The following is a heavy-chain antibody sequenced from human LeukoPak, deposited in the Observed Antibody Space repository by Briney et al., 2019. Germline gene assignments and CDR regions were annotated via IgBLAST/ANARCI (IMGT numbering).Heavy chain of an antibody. V-gene: IGHV3-74*01. CDR2: INSDGSST. J-gene: IGHJ4*02. D-gene: IGHD6-19*01. CDR1: GFTFSSYW. Sequence: GGSLRLSCAASGFTFSSYWMHWVRQAPGKGLVWVSRINSDGSSTTYADSVKGRFTISRDNAKNSLYLQMNSLRDEDTAVYYCAKTVAVAGRPNDYWGQGTLVTVSS. CDR3: AKTVAVAGRPNDY.